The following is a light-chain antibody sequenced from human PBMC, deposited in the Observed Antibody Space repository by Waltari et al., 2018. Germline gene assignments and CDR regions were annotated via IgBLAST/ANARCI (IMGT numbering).Light chain of an antibody. CDR2: EVT. Sequence: QSALTQPASVSGSPGQSITISCTGTSSDVGGYNHVSCYQQQQGKAPKLLILEVTNRPSWMSNRFSGSKSGNTASLTISGLQAEDEGEYYCSSFTTIGTLVVFGGGTKVTVL. CDR3: SSFTTIGTLVV. V-gene: IGLV2-14*01. J-gene: IGLJ2*01. CDR1: SSDVGGYNH.